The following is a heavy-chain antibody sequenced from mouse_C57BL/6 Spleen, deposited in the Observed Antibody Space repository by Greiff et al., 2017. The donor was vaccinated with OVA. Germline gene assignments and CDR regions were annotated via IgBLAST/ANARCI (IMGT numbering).Heavy chain of an antibody. CDR1: GYSFTGYY. D-gene: IGHD2-1*01. V-gene: IGHV1-43*01. CDR3: AIYYGNYWFAY. Sequence: EVKLVESGPELVKPGASVKISCKASGYSFTGYYMHWVKQSSEKSLEWIGEINPSTGGTSYNQKFKGKATLTVDKSSSTAYMQLSSLTSEDSAVYYCAIYYGNYWFAYWGQGTLVTVSA. J-gene: IGHJ3*01. CDR2: INPSTGGT.